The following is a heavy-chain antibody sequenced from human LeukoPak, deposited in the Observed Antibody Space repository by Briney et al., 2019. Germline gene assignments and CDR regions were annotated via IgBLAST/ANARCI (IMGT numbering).Heavy chain of an antibody. CDR2: GGNSGGT. CDR1: GGSLNGYY. D-gene: IGHD1-26*01. CDR3: AKNGQSGFSFDP. Sequence: SETLSLTCAVYGGSLNGYYWSWLRQPPGKGLEWIGEGGNSGGTKFNPSLKSRVTISADTSKNQFFLKLSSVTAADTAVYYCAKNGQSGFSFDPWGQGTLVTVSS. V-gene: IGHV4-34*01. J-gene: IGHJ5*02.